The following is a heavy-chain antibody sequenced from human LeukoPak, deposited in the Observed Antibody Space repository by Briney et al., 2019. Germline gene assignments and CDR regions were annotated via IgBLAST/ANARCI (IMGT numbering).Heavy chain of an antibody. CDR2: ISWNTGSI. CDR1: GFSFDVYA. D-gene: IGHD3-22*01. J-gene: IGHJ4*02. Sequence: GGSLSLSCALSGFSFDVYAVHWVRRAPGKGREWVSGISWNTGSIGYADSAKGRFTISRDNAKNSLYLQMNSLRAEDTALYYCAKGVPTMIDYWGQGTLVTVSS. CDR3: AKGVPTMIDY. V-gene: IGHV3-9*01.